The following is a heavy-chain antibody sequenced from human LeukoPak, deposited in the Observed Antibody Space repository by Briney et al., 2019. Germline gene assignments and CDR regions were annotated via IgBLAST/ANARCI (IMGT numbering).Heavy chain of an antibody. D-gene: IGHD6-13*01. CDR2: TSSDLNVK. Sequence: GGSLRLSCAASGFTFRNYVIHWVRQAPGKGLEWVAVTSSDLNVKLYADSVKGRFTISKDNSKNTVYLQMSSLRVDDTAVYYCAKAASSSWPSYYYGMDVWGQGTTVTVSS. CDR3: AKAASSSWPSYYYGMDV. J-gene: IGHJ6*02. V-gene: IGHV3-30*18. CDR1: GFTFRNYV.